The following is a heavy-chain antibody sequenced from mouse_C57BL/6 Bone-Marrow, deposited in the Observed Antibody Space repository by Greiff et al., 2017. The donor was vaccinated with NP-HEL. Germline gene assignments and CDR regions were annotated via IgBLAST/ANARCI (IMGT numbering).Heavy chain of an antibody. CDR3: AIGGEGY. V-gene: IGHV1-82*01. CDR1: GYAFSSSW. J-gene: IGHJ2*01. D-gene: IGHD3-1*01. CDR2: IYPGDGDT. Sequence: QVQLQQSGPELVKPGASVKISCKASGYAFSSSWMNWVKQRPGKGLEWIGRIYPGDGDTNYNGKFKGKATLTADKSSSTAYMKLSSLTSEDSAVYFCAIGGEGYWGQGTTLTVSS.